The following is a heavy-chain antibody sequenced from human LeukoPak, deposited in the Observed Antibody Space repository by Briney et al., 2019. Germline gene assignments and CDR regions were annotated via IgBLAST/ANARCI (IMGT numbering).Heavy chain of an antibody. D-gene: IGHD5-24*01. CDR1: GGSISSGGYY. Sequence: PSETLSLTCTVSGGSISSGGYYWSWIRQHPGKGLEWIGYIYYSGSTYYNPSHRSRVTISVDTSKNQFSLKLSSVTAADTAVYYCAKCGWLQSPPDAFDIWGQGTMVTVSS. J-gene: IGHJ3*02. CDR2: IYYSGST. CDR3: AKCGWLQSPPDAFDI. V-gene: IGHV4-31*03.